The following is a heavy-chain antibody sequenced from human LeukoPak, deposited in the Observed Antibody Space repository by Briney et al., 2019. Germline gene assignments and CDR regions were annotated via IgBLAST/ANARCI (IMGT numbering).Heavy chain of an antibody. Sequence: SVKVSCKASGGTFSSYAISWVRQAPGQGLEWMGGIIPIFGKANYAQKFQGRVTITADESTSTAYMELSSLRSEDTAVYYCARDRWDIVVVLNWFDPWGQGTLVTVSP. V-gene: IGHV1-69*13. J-gene: IGHJ5*02. CDR1: GGTFSSYA. CDR3: ARDRWDIVVVLNWFDP. D-gene: IGHD2-2*01. CDR2: IIPIFGKA.